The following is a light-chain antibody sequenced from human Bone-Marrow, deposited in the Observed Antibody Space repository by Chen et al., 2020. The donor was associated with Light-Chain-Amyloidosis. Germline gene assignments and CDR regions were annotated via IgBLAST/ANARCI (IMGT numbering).Light chain of an antibody. CDR2: DDS. CDR1: NIGSTS. Sequence: SYVLTQPSSVSVAPGQTATIACGGNNIGSTSVHWYQQRPGQAPLLVVYDDSDRPSGIPERVSGSNSGNTATLTSSRVEAGDEADYYCQVWDRSSDRPVFGGGTKLTVL. J-gene: IGLJ3*02. CDR3: QVWDRSSDRPV. V-gene: IGLV3-21*02.